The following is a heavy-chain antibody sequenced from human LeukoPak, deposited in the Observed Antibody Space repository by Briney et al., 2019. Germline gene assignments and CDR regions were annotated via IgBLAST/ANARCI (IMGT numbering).Heavy chain of an antibody. D-gene: IGHD3-3*01. CDR3: AREGRYYDFWSGSGNWFDP. Sequence: SETLSLTCTVSGDSISSYYWSWIRQPAGKGLEWIGRIYTSGNNNYNPSLKSRVTMSVDTSKNQFSLKLTSVTAADTAVYYCAREGRYYDFWSGSGNWFDPWGQGTLVTVSS. J-gene: IGHJ5*02. CDR1: GDSISSYY. CDR2: IYTSGNN. V-gene: IGHV4-4*07.